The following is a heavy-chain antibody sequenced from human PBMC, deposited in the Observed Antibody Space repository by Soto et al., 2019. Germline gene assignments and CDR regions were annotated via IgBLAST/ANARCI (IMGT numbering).Heavy chain of an antibody. CDR2: IKSKTDGGTT. J-gene: IGHJ6*03. V-gene: IGHV3-15*01. CDR3: TTLTVEMTPEVDYYYYYMDV. CDR1: GFTFSNAW. Sequence: GGSLRLSCAASGFTFSNAWMSWVRQAPGKGLEWVGRIKSKTDGGTTDYAAPVKGRFTISRDDSKNTLYLQMNSLKTEDTAVYYCTTLTVEMTPEVDYYYYYMDVWGKGTTVTVSS. D-gene: IGHD6-19*01.